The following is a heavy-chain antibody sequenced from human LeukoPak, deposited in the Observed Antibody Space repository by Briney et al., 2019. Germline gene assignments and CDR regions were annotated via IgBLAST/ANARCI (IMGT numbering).Heavy chain of an antibody. CDR1: GFTFSSYA. CDR3: ARAPTVLVGYCSSSSCQADY. CDR2: ISYDGSNK. D-gene: IGHD2-2*01. Sequence: PGGSLRLSCAASGFTFSSYAMHWVRQAPGKGLEWVAVISYDGSNKYYADSVKGRFTISRDNAENSLYLQMNSLRVEDTAVYYCARAPTVLVGYCSSSSCQADYWGQGTLVTVSS. J-gene: IGHJ4*02. V-gene: IGHV3-30-3*01.